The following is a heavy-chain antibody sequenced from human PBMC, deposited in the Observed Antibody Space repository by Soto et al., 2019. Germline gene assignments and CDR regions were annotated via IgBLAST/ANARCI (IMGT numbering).Heavy chain of an antibody. CDR3: ARLPTGYPNWFDP. D-gene: IGHD3-9*01. J-gene: IGHJ5*02. CDR1: GASISTNHHN. V-gene: IGHV4-39*01. Sequence: PSETLSLTCTVSGASISTNHHNWAWVRQPPGKGLEWMGNTHYRGDTHFNPSLGSRLSMSVDTSKNQFSLKLTSVTAADTAVYYCARLPTGYPNWFDPWGQGTLVTVSS. CDR2: THYRGDT.